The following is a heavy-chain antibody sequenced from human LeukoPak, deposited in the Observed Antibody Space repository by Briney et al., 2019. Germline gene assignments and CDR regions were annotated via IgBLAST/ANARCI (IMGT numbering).Heavy chain of an antibody. CDR1: GVSIITFY. J-gene: IGHJ5*02. Sequence: PSETLSLTCTVCGVSIITFYWSWIRQPPGEGPEWIGYIYYTGSNTYNPSLKSRVTMSVDTSKNQCSLQLSSVTAADTAVYYCATNAAVATSRSCFDPWGQGTLVTVSS. CDR3: ATNAAVATSRSCFDP. V-gene: IGHV4-59*08. D-gene: IGHD6-25*01. CDR2: IYYTGSN.